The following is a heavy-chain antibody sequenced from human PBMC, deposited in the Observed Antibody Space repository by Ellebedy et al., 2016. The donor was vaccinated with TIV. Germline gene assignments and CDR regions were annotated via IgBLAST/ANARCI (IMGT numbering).Heavy chain of an antibody. V-gene: IGHV1-18*04. D-gene: IGHD3-22*01. CDR3: ARLRLTHYYDSSQASYYFDY. CDR2: ISAYNGNT. CDR1: GYTFTSYG. J-gene: IGHJ4*02. Sequence: ASVKVSXXASGYTFTSYGISWVRQAPGQGLEWMGWISAYNGNTNYAQKLQGRVTMTTDTSTSTAYMELRSLRSDDTAVYYCARLRLTHYYDSSQASYYFDYWGQGTLVTVSS.